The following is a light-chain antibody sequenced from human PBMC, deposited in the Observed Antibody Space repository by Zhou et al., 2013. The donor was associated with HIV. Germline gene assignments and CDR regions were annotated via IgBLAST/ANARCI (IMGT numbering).Light chain of an antibody. Sequence: DIQMTQSPSSVSASVGDRVTITCRASQDISNWLAWYQQRPGKAPKLLIYAASGLQSGVPSRFSGSGSGTEFILTITSLQPDDFATYYCQQYDSYPLTFGGGPRWRS. CDR2: AAS. J-gene: IGKJ4*01. CDR1: QDISNW. CDR3: QQYDSYPLT. V-gene: IGKV1D-16*01.